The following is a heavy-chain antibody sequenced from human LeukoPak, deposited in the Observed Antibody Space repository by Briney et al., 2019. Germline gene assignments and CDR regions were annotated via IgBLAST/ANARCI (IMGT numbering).Heavy chain of an antibody. CDR2: IYYSGST. D-gene: IGHD3-3*01. Sequence: PSETLSLTCAVYTGTFSGYYWSWIRQPPGKGLEWIGYIYYSGSTNYNPSLKSRVTISVDTSKNQFSLKLSSVTAADTAVYYCARHITIFGVVANNWFDPWGQGTLVTVSS. CDR1: TGTFSGYY. CDR3: ARHITIFGVVANNWFDP. J-gene: IGHJ5*02. V-gene: IGHV4-59*08.